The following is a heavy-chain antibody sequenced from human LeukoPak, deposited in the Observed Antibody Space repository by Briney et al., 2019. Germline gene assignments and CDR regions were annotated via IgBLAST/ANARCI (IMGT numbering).Heavy chain of an antibody. Sequence: GGSLRLSCAASGFTFSSYAMSWVRQAAGKGLEWVSAISGSGGSTYYADSVKGRFTISRDNSKNTLYLQMNSLRAEDTAVYYCAKDRYYDILTGWFDPWGEGTRVTVSS. D-gene: IGHD3-9*01. CDR1: GFTFSSYA. V-gene: IGHV3-23*01. CDR2: ISGSGGST. J-gene: IGHJ5*02. CDR3: AKDRYYDILTGWFDP.